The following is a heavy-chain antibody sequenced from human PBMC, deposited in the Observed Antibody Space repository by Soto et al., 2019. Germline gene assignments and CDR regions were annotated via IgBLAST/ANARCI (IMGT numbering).Heavy chain of an antibody. D-gene: IGHD2-2*03. J-gene: IGHJ6*02. CDR2: IYHTGNT. CDR3: ARLNGYCASTSCHGYYGMDV. V-gene: IGHV4-39*01. Sequence: PSETLSLTCTVSGGSISSGDYYWSWIRQPPGKGLEWIGTIYHTGNTYYNPSLLSRVTISVDTSMNEFSLRLSSVTAADTAVYYCARLNGYCASTSCHGYYGMDVWGQGTTVTVSS. CDR1: GGSISSGDYY.